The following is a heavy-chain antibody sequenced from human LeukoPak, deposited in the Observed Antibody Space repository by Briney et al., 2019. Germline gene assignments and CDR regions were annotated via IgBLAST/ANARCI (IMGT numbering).Heavy chain of an antibody. CDR2: IKSKTDGGTT. Sequence: GGSLRLSCAASGFTFSNAWMSWVRQAPGKGLEWVGRIKSKTDGGTTDYAAPVKGRFTISRDNSKNTLYLQMNSLRAEDTAVYYCARDITQFKGGDAFDIWGQGTLVTVSS. CDR3: ARDITQFKGGDAFDI. D-gene: IGHD3-16*01. J-gene: IGHJ3*02. CDR1: GFTFSNAW. V-gene: IGHV3-15*01.